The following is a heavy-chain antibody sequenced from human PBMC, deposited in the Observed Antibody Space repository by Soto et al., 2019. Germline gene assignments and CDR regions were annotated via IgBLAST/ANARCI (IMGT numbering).Heavy chain of an antibody. CDR1: GYSFTSYW. D-gene: IGHD6-13*01. J-gene: IGHJ6*02. CDR3: AIFSSAGKYHDRLAV. Sequence: GESLKISCKGSGYSFTSYWIGWVRQMPGKGLEWMGIIYPGDSDTRYSPSFQGQVTISADKSISTAYLQWSSLKASDTAMYYCAIFSSAGKYHDRLAVWGQGSSVPGSS. V-gene: IGHV5-51*01. CDR2: IYPGDSDT.